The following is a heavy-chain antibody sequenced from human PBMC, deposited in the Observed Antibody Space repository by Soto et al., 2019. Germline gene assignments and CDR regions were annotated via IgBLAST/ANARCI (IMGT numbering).Heavy chain of an antibody. CDR1: GFIFSGYE. V-gene: IGHV3-48*03. D-gene: IGHD3-9*01. Sequence: SMRLSCAASGFIFSGYEMDWVRPAPGEGLEWVSYISSSGSTIYYADSVEGRFTISTDNAKHSLYLQMNSLRGEETALYYCETGWRNYILWGQGTLVTVSS. CDR2: ISSSGSTI. J-gene: IGHJ4*02. CDR3: ETGWRNYIL.